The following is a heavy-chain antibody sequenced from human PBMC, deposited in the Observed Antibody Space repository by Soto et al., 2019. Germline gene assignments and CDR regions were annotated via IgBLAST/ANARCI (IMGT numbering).Heavy chain of an antibody. CDR1: GGTFSSYA. J-gene: IGHJ4*02. Sequence: SVKVSCKXSGGTFSSYAISWVRQAPGQGLEWMGGIIPIFGTANYAQKFQGRVTITADKSTSTAYMELSSLRSEDTAVYYCAINPDCSGGSCYLTFDYWGQGTLVTVSS. V-gene: IGHV1-69*06. D-gene: IGHD2-15*01. CDR2: IIPIFGTA. CDR3: AINPDCSGGSCYLTFDY.